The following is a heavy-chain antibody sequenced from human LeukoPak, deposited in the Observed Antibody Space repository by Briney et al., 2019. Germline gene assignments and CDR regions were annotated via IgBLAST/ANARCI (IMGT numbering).Heavy chain of an antibody. CDR1: GDSVSSNSVT. CDR2: TYYRSKWYN. Sequence: SQTLSLTCAISGDSVSSNSVTWNWIRQSPSRGLEWLGRTYYRSKWYNDYAVSVKSRITINPDTSKNQFSLQLNSVTPEDTAVYYCAREDWEVSGAPYFDYWGQGTLVTVSS. V-gene: IGHV6-1*01. J-gene: IGHJ4*02. D-gene: IGHD7-27*01. CDR3: AREDWEVSGAPYFDY.